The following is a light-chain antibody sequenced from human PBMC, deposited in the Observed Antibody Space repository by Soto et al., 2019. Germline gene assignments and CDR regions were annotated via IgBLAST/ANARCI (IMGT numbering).Light chain of an antibody. CDR3: QQYNNWTFS. Sequence: MTQFPAIRYSSPGGGATLSCGAPQDVTTNFAWYQLRPGQPPRIVIYDISTRATGVPARFSGSGSGTEFTLTISGLKYEDFALYFCQQYNNWTFSFGPGTRLEIK. CDR1: QDVTTN. J-gene: IGKJ5*01. V-gene: IGKV3-15*01. CDR2: DIS.